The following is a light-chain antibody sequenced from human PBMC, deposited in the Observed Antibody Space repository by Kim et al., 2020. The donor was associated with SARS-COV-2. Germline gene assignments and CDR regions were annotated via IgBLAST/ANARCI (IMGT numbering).Light chain of an antibody. CDR3: NSRDSSGNHGV. J-gene: IGLJ3*02. CDR2: GKN. CDR1: RLRSYY. Sequence: ALGQTGRSTCQGDRLRSYYASWYQQKPGQAPVLVIYGKNNRPSGIPDRFSGSSSGNTASLTSTGAQAEDEADYYFNSRDSSGNHGVFGGGTQLTVL. V-gene: IGLV3-19*01.